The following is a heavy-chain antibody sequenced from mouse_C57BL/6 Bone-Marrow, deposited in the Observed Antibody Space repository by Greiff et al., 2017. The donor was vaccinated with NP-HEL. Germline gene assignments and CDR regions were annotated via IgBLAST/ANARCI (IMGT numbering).Heavy chain of an antibody. CDR1: GFTFSSYG. CDR3: ARLEYYDYGGAFAY. J-gene: IGHJ3*01. Sequence: EVQRVESGGDLVKPGGSLKLSCAASGFTFSSYGMSWVRQTPDQRLEWVATISSGGSYTYYPASVKGRFTLSRDNAKNTMYLQMSRRKSEDTAMYYCARLEYYDYGGAFAYWGQGTLVTVSA. V-gene: IGHV5-6*01. D-gene: IGHD2-4*01. CDR2: ISSGGSYT.